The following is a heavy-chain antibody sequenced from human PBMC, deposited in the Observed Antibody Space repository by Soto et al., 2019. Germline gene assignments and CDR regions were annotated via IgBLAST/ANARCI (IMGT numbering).Heavy chain of an antibody. CDR2: INPNSGGT. CDR1: GYTFTGYY. D-gene: IGHD6-19*01. CDR3: GLQQSSGWEYYFDY. J-gene: IGHJ4*02. V-gene: IGHV1-2*04. Sequence: GASVKVSCKASGYTFTGYYMHWVRQAPGQGLEWRGGINPNSGGTDDAQEFQGWVTMTRDTAISTAYMELSRLRSDDTAVYYCGLQQSSGWEYYFDYWGQGTLVTVSS.